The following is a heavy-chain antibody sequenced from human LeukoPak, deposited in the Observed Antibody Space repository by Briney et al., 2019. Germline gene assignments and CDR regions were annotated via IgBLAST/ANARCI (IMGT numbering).Heavy chain of an antibody. CDR2: ISSTGGSP. V-gene: IGHV3-23*01. J-gene: IGHJ4*02. D-gene: IGHD2-15*01. CDR3: AKEPRDCTGGTCYSVGGYYFHY. Sequence: PGGSLRLSCAASGFTFSSYAMSRVRQAPGKGLGWVSAISSTGGSPYYADSVKGRFTISRDNSKNTLYLQMNSLRAEDTAIYYCAKEPRDCTGGTCYSVGGYYFHYWGQGTLVTVSS. CDR1: GFTFSSYA.